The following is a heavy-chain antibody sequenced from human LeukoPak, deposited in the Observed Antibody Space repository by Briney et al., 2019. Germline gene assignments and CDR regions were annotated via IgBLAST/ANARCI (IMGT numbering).Heavy chain of an antibody. CDR1: GFTVSSNY. D-gene: IGHD3-10*01. CDR2: ISSSSSYI. CDR3: ARGFGRYGSGSIHISDY. J-gene: IGHJ4*02. Sequence: PGGSLRLSCAASGFTVSSNYMSWVRQAPGKGLEWVSSISSSSSYIYYADSVKGRFTISRDNAKNSLYLQMNSLRAEDTAVYYCARGFGRYGSGSIHISDYWGQGTLVTVSS. V-gene: IGHV3-21*01.